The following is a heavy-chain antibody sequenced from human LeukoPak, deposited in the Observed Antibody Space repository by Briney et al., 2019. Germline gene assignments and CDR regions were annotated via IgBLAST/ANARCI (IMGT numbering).Heavy chain of an antibody. CDR3: ARDSHRIYSYGLFDY. D-gene: IGHD5-18*01. CDR1: GYTFTSYG. J-gene: IGHJ4*02. Sequence: ASVKVSFKASGYTFTSYGISWVRQAPGQGLEWMGWISAYNGNTNYAQKLQGRVTMTTDTSTSTAYMELSSLRSEDTAVYYCARDSHRIYSYGLFDYWGQGPLVTVSS. CDR2: ISAYNGNT. V-gene: IGHV1-18*01.